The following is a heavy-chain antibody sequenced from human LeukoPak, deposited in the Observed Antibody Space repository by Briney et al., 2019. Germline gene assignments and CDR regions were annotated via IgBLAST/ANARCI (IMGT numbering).Heavy chain of an antibody. Sequence: ASVKVSCKASGYTFTGYGISWVRQAPGQGLEWMGWISAYNGNTNYAQKLQGRVTMTTDTSTSTAYMELRSLRSDDTAVYYCARPCSSTSCWDYWGQGTLVTVSS. CDR2: ISAYNGNT. CDR1: GYTFTGYG. J-gene: IGHJ4*02. D-gene: IGHD2-2*01. V-gene: IGHV1-18*01. CDR3: ARPCSSTSCWDY.